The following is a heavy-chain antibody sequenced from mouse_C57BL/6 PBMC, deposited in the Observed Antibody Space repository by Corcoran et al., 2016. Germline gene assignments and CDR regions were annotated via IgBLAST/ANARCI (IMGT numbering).Heavy chain of an antibody. CDR1: GYSFTSYY. J-gene: IGHJ4*01. CDR2: IYPGSGNT. CDR3: ARRGYYGSSYDVMDY. V-gene: IGHV1-66*01. Sequence: QVQLQQSGPELVKPGASVKISCNASGYSFTSYYIHWVQQRPGQGLEWIGWIYPGSGNTKYNEKFKGKATLTADTSSSTAYMQLSSLTSEDSAVYYCARRGYYGSSYDVMDYWGQGTSVTVSS. D-gene: IGHD1-1*01.